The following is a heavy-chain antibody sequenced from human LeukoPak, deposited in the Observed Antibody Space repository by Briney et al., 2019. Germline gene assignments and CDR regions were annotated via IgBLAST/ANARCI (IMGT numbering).Heavy chain of an antibody. CDR2: IRQDDSEK. D-gene: IGHD6-13*01. Sequence: GGSLRLSCSASGFTFSDYWMMWVRQAPGKGLEWVGNIRQDDSEKNYVDSVKGRFTISRDNAKSSLYLQMNSLRAEDTAIYYCATDRTVAAWHPRFTNWGQGRLVLV. CDR1: GFTFSDYW. CDR3: ATDRTVAAWHPRFTN. J-gene: IGHJ1*01. V-gene: IGHV3-7*01.